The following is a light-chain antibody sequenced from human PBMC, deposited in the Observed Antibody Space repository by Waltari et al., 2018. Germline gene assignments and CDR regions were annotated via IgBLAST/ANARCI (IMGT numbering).Light chain of an antibody. CDR3: QSYDSSLSAL. CDR2: GDN. CDR1: SSNIGAGYD. J-gene: IGLJ2*01. Sequence: QSVLTQPPSVSGAPGQRVTISCTGSSSNIGAGYDVHWYPQLPGTAPKPLIYGDNNRPSRLPDRFSVSKSGTSASLAITGLQAEDEADYYCQSYDSSLSALFGGGTKLTVL. V-gene: IGLV1-40*01.